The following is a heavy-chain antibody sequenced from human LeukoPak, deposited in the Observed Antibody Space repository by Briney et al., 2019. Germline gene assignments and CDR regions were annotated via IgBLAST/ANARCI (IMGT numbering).Heavy chain of an antibody. CDR1: GFTFSRYA. V-gene: IGHV3-23*01. Sequence: GGSLRLSCAASGFTFSRYAMSWVRRAPGKGLEWVSSISAVSGSTWYQDSVKGRFTISRDNSKNTLFVQMDSLRAEDTAIYYCTKAAYGDYVNWFDPWGQGTLVTVSS. CDR3: TKAAYGDYVNWFDP. CDR2: ISAVSGST. J-gene: IGHJ5*02. D-gene: IGHD4-17*01.